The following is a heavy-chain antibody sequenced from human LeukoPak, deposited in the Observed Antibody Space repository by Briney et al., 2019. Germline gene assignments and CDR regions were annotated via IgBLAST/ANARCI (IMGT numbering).Heavy chain of an antibody. Sequence: GGSLRLSCTGSGFTVSSNSMSWVRQAPGKGLEWVSFIYSDNTHYSDSVKGRFTISRDNSKNNLYLQMNSLRADDTDVYYCGRRAGAYSHPYDYWGQGTLVTVSS. D-gene: IGHD4/OR15-4a*01. V-gene: IGHV3-53*01. CDR1: GFTVSSNS. CDR3: GRRAGAYSHPYDY. CDR2: IYSDNT. J-gene: IGHJ4*02.